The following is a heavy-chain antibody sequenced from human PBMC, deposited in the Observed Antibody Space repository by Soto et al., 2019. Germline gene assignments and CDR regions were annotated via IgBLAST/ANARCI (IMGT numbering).Heavy chain of an antibody. CDR2: INPNSGGT. CDR3: ARDRGGSGSSLDAFDI. D-gene: IGHD3-10*01. CDR1: GYTFTGYY. V-gene: IGHV1-2*04. Sequence: ASVKVSCKASGYTFTGYYMHWVRQAPGQGLEWMGWINPNSGGTNYAQKFQGWVTMTRDTSISTAYMELSRLRSDDTAVYYCARDRGGSGSSLDAFDIWGQGTMVTVSS. J-gene: IGHJ3*02.